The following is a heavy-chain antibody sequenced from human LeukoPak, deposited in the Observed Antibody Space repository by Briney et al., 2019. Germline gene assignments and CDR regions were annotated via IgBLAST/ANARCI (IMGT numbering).Heavy chain of an antibody. D-gene: IGHD1-1*01. CDR1: GLTFRSYG. V-gene: IGHV3-33*06. CDR3: AKPRTGTTWTDAFDI. J-gene: IGHJ3*02. CDR2: IWYDGSNK. Sequence: GGSLRLSCAASGLTFRSYGMHWVRQAPGKGLEWVAVIWYDGSNKYYADSVKGRFTISRDNSKNTLYLQMNSLRAEDTAVYYCAKPRTGTTWTDAFDIWGQGTMVTVSS.